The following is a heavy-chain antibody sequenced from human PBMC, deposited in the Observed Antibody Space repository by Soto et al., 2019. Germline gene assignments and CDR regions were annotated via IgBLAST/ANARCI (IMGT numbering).Heavy chain of an antibody. J-gene: IGHJ4*02. V-gene: IGHV3-48*01. Sequence: GGSLRLSCAASGFTFSSYSMNWVRQAPGKGLEWVSYISSSSSTIYYADSVKGRFTISRDNAKNSLYLQMNSLRAEDTAVYYCARHEGTHYGDYDYWGQGTLVTVSS. D-gene: IGHD4-17*01. CDR1: GFTFSSYS. CDR3: ARHEGTHYGDYDY. CDR2: ISSSSSTI.